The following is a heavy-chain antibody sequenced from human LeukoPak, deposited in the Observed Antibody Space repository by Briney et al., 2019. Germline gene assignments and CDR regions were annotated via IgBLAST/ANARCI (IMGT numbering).Heavy chain of an antibody. CDR3: ARAYSSSWYINWFDP. CDR2: IYPSGST. V-gene: IGHV4-39*07. CDR1: GGSISSSSYY. D-gene: IGHD6-13*01. J-gene: IGHJ5*02. Sequence: SETLSLTCTVSGGSISSSSYYWGWIRQSPVKGLEWIGSIYPSGSTYYNPSLKSRVTISVDTSKNQFSLKLGSVTAADTAVYYCARAYSSSWYINWFDPWGQGTLVTVSS.